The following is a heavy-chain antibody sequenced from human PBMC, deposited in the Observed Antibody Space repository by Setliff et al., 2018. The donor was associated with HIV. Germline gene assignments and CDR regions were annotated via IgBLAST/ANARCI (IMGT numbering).Heavy chain of an antibody. D-gene: IGHD6-13*01. J-gene: IGHJ5*02. CDR3: VRGGDSSSWYWGRWFDP. V-gene: IGHV4-39*07. CDR1: GGSFNTSSYC. CDR2: MFYRGST. Sequence: PSETLSLTCSVSGGSFNTSSYCWGWIRQPPGRGLEWIGSMFYRGSTYYNPSLKSRVTISVETSKNQFSLKLSSVTAADTAVYYCVRGGDSSSWYWGRWFDPWGQGTQVTVSS.